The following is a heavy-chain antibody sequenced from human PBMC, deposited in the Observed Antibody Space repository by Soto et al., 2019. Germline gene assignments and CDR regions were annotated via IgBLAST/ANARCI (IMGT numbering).Heavy chain of an antibody. Sequence: QVQLVESGGGVVQPGRSLRLSCAASGFTFSSYGMHWVRQAPGKGLEWVAVISYDGSNKYYADSVKGLFTISRDNSKNTLYLQRNSLRAEVTAVYYCAKDRFPRYCGGDCYSGGMDVWGQGTTVTVSS. D-gene: IGHD2-21*02. V-gene: IGHV3-30*18. CDR3: AKDRFPRYCGGDCYSGGMDV. J-gene: IGHJ6*02. CDR1: GFTFSSYG. CDR2: ISYDGSNK.